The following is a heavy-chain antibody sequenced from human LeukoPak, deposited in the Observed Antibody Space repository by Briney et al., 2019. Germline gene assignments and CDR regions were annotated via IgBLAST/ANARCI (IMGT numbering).Heavy chain of an antibody. Sequence: SETLSLTCTVSSGSISSDYWSWTRQSPGKGLEWIGSTYYSGSGTTNYTPSLKSRVTMSIDRSKSLFSLRLSSVTAADTAVYYCARDMSQKWFYYWGQGALVTVSS. CDR2: TYYSGSGTT. CDR1: SGSISSDY. CDR3: ARDMSQKWFYY. D-gene: IGHD3-22*01. J-gene: IGHJ4*02. V-gene: IGHV4-59*01.